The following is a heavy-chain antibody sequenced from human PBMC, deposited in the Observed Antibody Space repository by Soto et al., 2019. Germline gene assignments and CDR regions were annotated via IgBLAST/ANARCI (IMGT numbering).Heavy chain of an antibody. V-gene: IGHV3-21*01. CDR1: GFTFSSYS. D-gene: IGHD3-3*01. J-gene: IGHJ4*02. CDR2: ISSSSSYI. Sequence: EVQLVESGGGLVKPGGSLRLSCAASGFTFSSYSMNWVRQAPGKGLEWVSSISSSSSYIYYADSVKGRFTISRDNAKNSLYLQMNSLRAEDTAVYYCAGPLRDFWSGYVDYWGQGTLVTVSS. CDR3: AGPLRDFWSGYVDY.